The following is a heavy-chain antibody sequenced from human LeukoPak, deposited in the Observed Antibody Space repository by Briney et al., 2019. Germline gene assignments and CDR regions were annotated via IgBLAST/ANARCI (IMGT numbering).Heavy chain of an antibody. Sequence: PSETLSLTCTVSGGSLGSYYWSWIRQPPGKGLEWIANIYSNATTSYNPSLKSRVTISLDPSKNQFSLKLSSVTAADTAVYYCARGGSGSYPFDYWGQGTLVTVSS. J-gene: IGHJ4*02. D-gene: IGHD3-10*01. CDR3: ARGGSGSYPFDY. CDR1: GGSLGSYY. V-gene: IGHV4-59*08. CDR2: IYSNATT.